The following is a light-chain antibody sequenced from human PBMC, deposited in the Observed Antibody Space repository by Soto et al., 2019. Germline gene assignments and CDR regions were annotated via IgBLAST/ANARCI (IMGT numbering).Light chain of an antibody. CDR1: QSVNSN. CDR3: HQRGNGPPWT. CDR2: DAS. Sequence: EFMLTKSPGTLSLSPGERATLSCRASQSVNSNLAWYQQKPGQPPRLLIYDASKRATGIPPRFSGSGSTTDFTLTISSLEPEDFAVYYCHQRGNGPPWTFGQGTKVDVK. J-gene: IGKJ1*01. V-gene: IGKV3-11*01.